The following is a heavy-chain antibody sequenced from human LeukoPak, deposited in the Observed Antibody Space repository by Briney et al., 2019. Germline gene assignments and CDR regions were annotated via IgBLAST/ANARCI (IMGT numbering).Heavy chain of an antibody. D-gene: IGHD3-10*01. CDR2: VHHSGST. CDR3: ARQLYVSGSYYAPMDV. Sequence: SETLSLTCTVSGYSISSGYSWSWIWQPPGKGLEWIASVHHSGSTYYNPSLKSRLTISVDTSKNQFSLKMSSVTAADTAVYFCARQLYVSGSYYAPMDVWGKGTTVTISS. CDR1: GYSISSGYS. V-gene: IGHV4-38-2*02. J-gene: IGHJ6*03.